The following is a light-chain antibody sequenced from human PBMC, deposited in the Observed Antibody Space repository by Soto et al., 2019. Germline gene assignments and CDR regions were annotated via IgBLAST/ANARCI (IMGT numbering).Light chain of an antibody. CDR3: GSYTSTDTPFV. Sequence: QSALAQPSSVSGSPGQSITISCTGTSTDVGGYNYVSWYQHHPGKGXKLIIYEVSNRPSGVSDRFSGSKSGNKASLIISNLXAEDESDYYCGSYTSTDTPFVFGTGTKVTLL. V-gene: IGLV2-14*01. CDR1: STDVGGYNY. CDR2: EVS. J-gene: IGLJ1*01.